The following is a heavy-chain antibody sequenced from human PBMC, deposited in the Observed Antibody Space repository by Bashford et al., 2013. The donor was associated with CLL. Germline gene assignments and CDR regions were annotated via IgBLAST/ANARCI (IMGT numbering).Heavy chain of an antibody. Sequence: SETLSLTCAVSGGSISSGGYSWSWIRQPPGKALEWIGYINYSGSTYYSPSLESRVTISLDRSKNQFSLKLSSVTAADTAVYYCAREGIGYPNWFDPWGRGNPWSPSPQ. CDR1: GGSISSGGYS. J-gene: IGHJ5*02. D-gene: IGHD6-25*01. CDR3: AREGIGYPNWFDP. V-gene: IGHV4-30-2*01. CDR2: INYSGST.